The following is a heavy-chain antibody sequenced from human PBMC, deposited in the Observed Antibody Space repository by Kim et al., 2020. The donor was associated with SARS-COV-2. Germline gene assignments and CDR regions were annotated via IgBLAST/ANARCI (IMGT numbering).Heavy chain of an antibody. V-gene: IGHV6-1*01. Sequence: SQTLSLTCAISGDSVSNNNAAWSWLRQSPSRGLEWLGRTYYRSKWYSDYGVSVKSRIAVNPDTSKNQFSLQLNSVTPEDTAVYYCVRVVAGGIDYWGQGALVTVSS. CDR3: VRVVAGGIDY. D-gene: IGHD6-19*01. CDR2: TYYRSKWYS. J-gene: IGHJ4*02. CDR1: GDSVSNNNAA.